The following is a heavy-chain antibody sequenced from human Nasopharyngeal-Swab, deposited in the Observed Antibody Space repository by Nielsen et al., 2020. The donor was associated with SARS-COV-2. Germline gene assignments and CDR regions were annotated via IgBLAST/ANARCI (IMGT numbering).Heavy chain of an antibody. CDR3: ARGTVLLRYFDWSCWYFDL. V-gene: IGHV4-34*01. Sequence: WIRQPPGKGLEWIGEIYHSGSTNYNPSLKSRVTISVDTSKNQFSLKLSSVTAADTAVYYCARGTVLLRYFDWSCWYFDLWGRGTLVTVSS. CDR2: IYHSGST. J-gene: IGHJ2*01. D-gene: IGHD3-9*01.